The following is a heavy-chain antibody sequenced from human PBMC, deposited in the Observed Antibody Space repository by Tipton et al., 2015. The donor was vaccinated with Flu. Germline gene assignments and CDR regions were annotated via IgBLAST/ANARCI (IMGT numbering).Heavy chain of an antibody. CDR1: GFSLTTSGVS. CDR2: IFWDDDK. D-gene: IGHD2-2*01. J-gene: IGHJ3*02. V-gene: IGHV2-5*02. Sequence: LVKPTQTLTLTCTFSGFSLTTSGVSVGWIRQPPGKALEWLALIFWDDDKRYSPSLRTRLTITKDTSGNQVVLTMTNMDPVDTATYYCAHTTYCGSTGCPRRYPFDIWGQGTMVTVSS. CDR3: AHTTYCGSTGCPRRYPFDI.